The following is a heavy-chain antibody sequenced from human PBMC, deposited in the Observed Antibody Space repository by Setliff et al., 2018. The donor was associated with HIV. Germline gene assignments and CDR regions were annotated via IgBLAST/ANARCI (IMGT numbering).Heavy chain of an antibody. V-gene: IGHV4-59*08. CDR3: GRQAWDHQSSGYFVDY. D-gene: IGHD6-19*01. CDR2: IYYDGST. J-gene: IGHJ4*02. CDR1: GGSISLHY. Sequence: PSETLSLTCTISGGSISLHYWSWIRQPPGKGLEWIGTIYYDGSTIYDPSLRSRVTMSVDTSKNQFSLKLTSVTAADTAVYYCGRQAWDHQSSGYFVDYWGQGTLVTVSS.